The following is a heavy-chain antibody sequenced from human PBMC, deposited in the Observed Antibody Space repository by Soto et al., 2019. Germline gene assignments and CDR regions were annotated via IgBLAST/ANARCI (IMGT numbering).Heavy chain of an antibody. V-gene: IGHV3-66*01. CDR1: GFTVSNNY. J-gene: IGHJ5*02. CDR2: IYSGGAI. D-gene: IGHD3-3*01. CDR3: KGGFGVNRS. Sequence: EVQLVESGGGLVQPGGSLRLSCAASGFTVSNNYMGWVRQAPGKGLEWVSLIYSGGAIYYADSVRGRFTISRDNSRNTVYLQMSSLRDEDTAVYYCKGGFGVNRSWGQGTLVTVSS.